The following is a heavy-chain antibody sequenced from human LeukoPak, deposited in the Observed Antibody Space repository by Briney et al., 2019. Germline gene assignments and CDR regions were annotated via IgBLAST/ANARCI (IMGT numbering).Heavy chain of an antibody. D-gene: IGHD5-18*01. J-gene: IGHJ4*02. CDR3: AKDGGYSYGYFEEWYYFDY. V-gene: IGHV3-30*18. Sequence: GGSLRLSCAASGFTFSSYGMHWVRQAPGKGLEWVAVISYDGSNKYYADSVKGRFTISRDNSKNTLYLQMNSLRAEDTAVYYCAKDGGYSYGYFEEWYYFDYWGQGTLVTVSS. CDR1: GFTFSSYG. CDR2: ISYDGSNK.